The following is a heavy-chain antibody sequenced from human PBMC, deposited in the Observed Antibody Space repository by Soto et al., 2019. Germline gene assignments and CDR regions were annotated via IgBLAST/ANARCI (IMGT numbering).Heavy chain of an antibody. J-gene: IGHJ6*02. V-gene: IGHV4-34*01. CDR1: GESFSGYY. D-gene: IGHD1-7*01. CDR3: ARYEYGNSLYGVDV. CDR2: VDHSGST. Sequence: LETLSLTCVVSGESFSGYYWSWIRQPPGMGLEWIGGVDHSGSTTYNPSLKNRATISIDSSKNQFSLELTSVTAADTAVYFCARYEYGNSLYGVDVWGQGNRVTVS.